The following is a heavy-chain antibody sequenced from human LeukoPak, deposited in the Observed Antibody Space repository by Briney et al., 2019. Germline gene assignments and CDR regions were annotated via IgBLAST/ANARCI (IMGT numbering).Heavy chain of an antibody. J-gene: IGHJ3*02. CDR2: MDPKSGNT. CDR1: GYNFTNYD. CDR3: ARGRKDSPRAFDI. V-gene: IGHV1-8*01. D-gene: IGHD3-22*01. Sequence: ASVKVSCQASGYNFTNYDINWVRQAAGQGLEWMGWMDPKSGNTGYAQKFQGRVSMTRNTSIRTAYMELSSLRSEDTAVYYCARGRKDSPRAFDIWGQGTMVTVSS.